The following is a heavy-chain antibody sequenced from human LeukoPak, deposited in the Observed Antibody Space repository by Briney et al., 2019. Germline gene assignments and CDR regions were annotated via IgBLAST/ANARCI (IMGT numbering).Heavy chain of an antibody. CDR2: IYNGGST. CDR3: ARAIDGHPFDI. J-gene: IGHJ3*02. Sequence: PSETLSLTCMVSGGSISSDYWGLFRQPPGKGLEWIGYIYNGGSTKYQPSLKSRVIISLDTSTNQFSLNLISVAAADTAVYYCARAIDGHPFDIWGQGTMVTVSS. V-gene: IGHV4-59*01. CDR1: GGSISSDY. D-gene: IGHD5-24*01.